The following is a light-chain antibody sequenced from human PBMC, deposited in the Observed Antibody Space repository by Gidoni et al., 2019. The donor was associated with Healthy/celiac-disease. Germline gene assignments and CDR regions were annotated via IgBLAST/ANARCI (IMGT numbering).Light chain of an antibody. Sequence: DIVMTQTPLSSPVTLGQPASISCRSSQSPVHSDGNTYLSWLQQRPGQPPRVLIYKISNRFSGVPYRFIGSGAGTDFTLKISRGEAEDVGVYYCMQAAQFPHTFGQGTKLEIK. V-gene: IGKV2-24*01. CDR2: KIS. CDR1: QSPVHSDGNTY. J-gene: IGKJ2*01. CDR3: MQAAQFPHT.